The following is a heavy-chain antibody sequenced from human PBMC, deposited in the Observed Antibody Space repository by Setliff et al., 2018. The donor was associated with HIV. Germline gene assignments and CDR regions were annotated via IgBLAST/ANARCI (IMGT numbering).Heavy chain of an antibody. V-gene: IGHV1-18*01. CDR3: AREGLWFEDRGYYMDV. CDR2: IGTYNGDT. J-gene: IGHJ6*03. Sequence: ASVKVSCKASGYTFTSSGITWVRQAPGQGLEWMGWIGTYNGDTNYAQKFQGRVTMTTDTSTSTAYMELRSLISDDTAVYYCAREGLWFEDRGYYMDVWGTGTAVTVSS. D-gene: IGHD3-10*01. CDR1: GYTFTSSG.